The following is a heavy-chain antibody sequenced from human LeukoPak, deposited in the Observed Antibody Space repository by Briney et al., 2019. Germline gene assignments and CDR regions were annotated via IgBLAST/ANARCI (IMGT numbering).Heavy chain of an antibody. CDR2: IYYSGST. CDR1: GGSISSSSYY. V-gene: IGHV4-39*07. J-gene: IGHJ4*02. Sequence: PSETLSLTCTVSGGSISSSSYYWGWIRQPPGKGLEWIGSIYYSGSTYYNPSLKSRVTISVDTSKNQFSLKLSSVTAADTAVYYCARVFIAVVGIDYWGQGTLVTVSS. CDR3: ARVFIAVVGIDY. D-gene: IGHD6-19*01.